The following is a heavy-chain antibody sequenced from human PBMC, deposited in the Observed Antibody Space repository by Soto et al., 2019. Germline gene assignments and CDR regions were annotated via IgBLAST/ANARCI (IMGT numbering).Heavy chain of an antibody. D-gene: IGHD6-19*01. V-gene: IGHV1-69*12. CDR1: GGTFSSYA. Sequence: QVQLVQSGAEVKKPGSSVKVSCKASGGTFSSYAISWVRQAPGQGLEWMGGIIPIFGTANYAQKFQGRVTITADESTSTAYMELSSLRSEDTAVYYCARRRAWFAVAGTGKGYYYYGMDVWGQGTTVTVSS. CDR3: ARRRAWFAVAGTGKGYYYYGMDV. J-gene: IGHJ6*02. CDR2: IIPIFGTA.